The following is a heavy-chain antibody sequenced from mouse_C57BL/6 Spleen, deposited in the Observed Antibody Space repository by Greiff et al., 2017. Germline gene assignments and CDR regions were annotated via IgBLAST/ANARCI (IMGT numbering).Heavy chain of an antibody. CDR3: ARLEIYYDYGPDV. V-gene: IGHV1-64*01. CDR1: GYTFTSYW. CDR2: IHPNSGST. D-gene: IGHD2-4*01. Sequence: QVQLQQPGAELVKPGASVKLSCKASGYTFTSYWMHWVKQRPGQGLEWIGMIHPNSGSTNYNEKFKSKATLTVDKSSSKAYMQLSSLTSEDSAVYYCARLEIYYDYGPDVWGTGTTVTVSS. J-gene: IGHJ1*03.